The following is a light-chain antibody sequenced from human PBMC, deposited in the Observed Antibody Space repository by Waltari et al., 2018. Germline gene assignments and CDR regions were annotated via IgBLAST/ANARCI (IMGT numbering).Light chain of an antibody. J-gene: IGLJ3*02. CDR3: LFYMGSGIWV. Sequence: QTVVTQEPSLSVSPGGTVTLTCALSYGPISSTSFVSWYQQTPGPVQPTLVYQINSPSSGVPERFSGSVLGNKAALTITGAQADDESDYYCLFYMGSGIWVFGVGTKLTVL. CDR1: YGPISSTSF. CDR2: QIN. V-gene: IGLV8-61*01.